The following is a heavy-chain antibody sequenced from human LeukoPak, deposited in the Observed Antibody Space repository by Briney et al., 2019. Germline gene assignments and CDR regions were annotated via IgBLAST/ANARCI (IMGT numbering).Heavy chain of an antibody. J-gene: IGHJ4*02. CDR1: GFTFSSYG. CDR3: AKSSDIVVVPAAIIDY. Sequence: GGSLRLSCAASGFTFSSYGMHWVRQAPGKGLEWVAVISYDGSNKYYADSVKGRFTISRDNSKNTLYLQMNSLRAEDTAVYYCAKSSDIVVVPAAIIDYWGQGTLVTVSS. D-gene: IGHD2-2*02. V-gene: IGHV3-30*18. CDR2: ISYDGSNK.